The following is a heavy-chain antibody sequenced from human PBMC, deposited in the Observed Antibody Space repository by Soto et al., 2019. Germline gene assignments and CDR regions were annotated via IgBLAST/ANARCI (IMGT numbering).Heavy chain of an antibody. V-gene: IGHV3-30-3*01. J-gene: IGHJ5*02. CDR1: GFTFSSYA. D-gene: IGHD6-19*01. CDR3: AREGVVAGMISHSWFDP. CDR2: ISYDGSNK. Sequence: TGGSLRLSCAASGFTFSSYAMHWVRQAPGKGLEWVAVISYDGSNKYYADSVKGRFTISRDNSKNTLYLQMNSLRAEDTAVYYCAREGVVAGMISHSWFDPWGQGTLVTVSS.